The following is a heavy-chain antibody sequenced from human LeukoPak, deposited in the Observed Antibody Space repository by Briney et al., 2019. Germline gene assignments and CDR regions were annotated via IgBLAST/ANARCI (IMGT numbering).Heavy chain of an antibody. CDR3: ARPSRTGSGWDAFGI. CDR2: IYYSGST. CDR1: GGSISNYY. V-gene: IGHV4-59*08. Sequence: PSETLSLTCTVSGGSISNYYWSWIRQPPGKELEWIGYIYYSGSTNYNPSLTGRVTISVDTSKNQFSLNLSSVTAADTAVYYCARPSRTGSGWDAFGIWGQGTMVTVSS. D-gene: IGHD3-22*01. J-gene: IGHJ3*02.